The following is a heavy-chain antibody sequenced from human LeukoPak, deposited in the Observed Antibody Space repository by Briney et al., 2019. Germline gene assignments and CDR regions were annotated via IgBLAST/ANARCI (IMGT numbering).Heavy chain of an antibody. CDR2: IIPILGIA. V-gene: IGHV1-69*04. J-gene: IGHJ4*02. CDR1: GGTFSSYA. Sequence: SVKVSCKASGGTFSSYATSWVRQAPGQGLEWMGRIIPILGIANYAQKFQGRVTITADKSTSTAYMELSSLRSEDTAVYYCASLTTVTYRDYWGQGTLVTVSS. CDR3: ASLTTVTYRDY. D-gene: IGHD4-17*01.